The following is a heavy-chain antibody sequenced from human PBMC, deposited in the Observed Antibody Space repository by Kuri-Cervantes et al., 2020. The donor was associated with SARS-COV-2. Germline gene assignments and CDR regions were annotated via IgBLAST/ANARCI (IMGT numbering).Heavy chain of an antibody. V-gene: IGHV3-74*01. CDR2: INSDGSST. Sequence: GESLKISCAASGFIFSDYYMSWIRQAPGKGLVWVSRINSDGSSTSYADSVKGRFTISRDNAKNTLYLQMNSLKTEDTAVYYCTGNYDYVWGSYRYDTDYWGQGTLVTVSS. J-gene: IGHJ4*02. D-gene: IGHD3-16*02. CDR3: TGNYDYVWGSYRYDTDY. CDR1: GFIFSDYY.